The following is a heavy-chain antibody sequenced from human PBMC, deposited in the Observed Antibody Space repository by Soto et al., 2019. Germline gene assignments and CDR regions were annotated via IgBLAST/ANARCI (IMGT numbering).Heavy chain of an antibody. Sequence: EVQLLESGGGLVQPVGSLRLSCAASGFSFRNYAMSWVRHAPGKGLEWISTLTGSSSNIYYADSVKGRFAISRDNSRNTLYLQMNSLTAEDTAVYYCANGRATYGLLTHDYWGQGTLVTVSS. V-gene: IGHV3-23*01. J-gene: IGHJ4*02. D-gene: IGHD3-10*01. CDR3: ANGRATYGLLTHDY. CDR1: GFSFRNYA. CDR2: LTGSSSNI.